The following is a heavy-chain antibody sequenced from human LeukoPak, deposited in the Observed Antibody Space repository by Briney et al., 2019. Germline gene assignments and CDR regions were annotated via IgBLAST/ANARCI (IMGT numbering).Heavy chain of an antibody. CDR3: AKDSYSSSWSLNLGIDY. D-gene: IGHD6-13*01. J-gene: IGHJ4*02. CDR1: GFTFSSYG. Sequence: GGSLRLSCAASGFTFSSYGMHWVRQAPGKGLEWVAFIRYDGSNKYYADSVKGRFTISRDNSKNTLYLQMNSLRAEDTAVYYCAKDSYSSSWSLNLGIDYWGQGTLVTVSS. V-gene: IGHV3-30*02. CDR2: IRYDGSNK.